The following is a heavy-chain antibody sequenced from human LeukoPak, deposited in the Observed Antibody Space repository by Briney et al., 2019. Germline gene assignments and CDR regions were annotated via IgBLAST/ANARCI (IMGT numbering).Heavy chain of an antibody. CDR1: GGSISNGDAY. Sequence: SETLSLTCTVSGGSISNGDAYWGWVRQPPGKGLEWIGLIYFYGSPYYSPSLNRRVTMSVDRSKNQFFLELTSVTAADTALYYCARLNYNVRGAIYYFDSWGQGTLVTVSS. CDR3: ARLNYNVRGAIYYFDS. CDR2: IYFYGSP. J-gene: IGHJ4*02. V-gene: IGHV4-39*01. D-gene: IGHD3-10*01.